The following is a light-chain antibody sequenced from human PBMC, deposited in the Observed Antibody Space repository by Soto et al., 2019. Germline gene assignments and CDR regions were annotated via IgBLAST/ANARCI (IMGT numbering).Light chain of an antibody. CDR2: DAS. V-gene: IGKV3-11*01. CDR1: QSVSSY. Sequence: EIVLTQSPATLSLSPGERATLSCRATQSVSSYLAWYQQKPGQAPRLLIYDASNRATGIPARFSGSGSGTGFTLTISSLVPEDFAVYYCEQRSNWLTFGGGTKVEIK. J-gene: IGKJ4*01. CDR3: EQRSNWLT.